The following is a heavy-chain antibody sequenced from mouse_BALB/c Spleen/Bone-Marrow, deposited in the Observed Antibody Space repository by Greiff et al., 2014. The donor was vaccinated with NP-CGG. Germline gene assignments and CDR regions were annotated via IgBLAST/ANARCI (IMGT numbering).Heavy chain of an antibody. V-gene: IGHV1-9*01. J-gene: IGHJ4*01. CDR2: TLPGSGSS. Sequence: QVQLQQPGAELMKPGASVKISCKATGYTFSSYWIEWIKQRPGHGLEWIGETLPGSGSSNYNEKFKGKATFTADTSSNTACMQLSSLTSEDSAVYYCASRGYAMDYWGQGTSVTVSS. CDR1: GYTFSSYW. CDR3: ASRGYAMDY.